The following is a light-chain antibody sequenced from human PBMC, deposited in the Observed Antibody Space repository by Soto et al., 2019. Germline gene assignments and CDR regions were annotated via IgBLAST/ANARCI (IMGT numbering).Light chain of an antibody. CDR3: QQYDNWPLT. CDR1: QSISST. J-gene: IGKJ4*02. CDR2: GAS. V-gene: IGKV3-15*01. Sequence: EIVLTQSPATLSASPGERATLSCRASQSISSTLAWYQQKPGQAPRLLIYGASTRATGFPARFSGSGSGTEFTLTISSLQSEDFAVYYCQQYDNWPLTFGRGTKVDI.